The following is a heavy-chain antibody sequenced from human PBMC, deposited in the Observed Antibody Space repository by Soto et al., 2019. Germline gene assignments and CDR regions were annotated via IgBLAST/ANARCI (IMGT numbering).Heavy chain of an antibody. D-gene: IGHD5-18*01. Sequence: ASVKVSCKASGFTFTSSAVQWVRQARGQRLEWIGWIVVGSGNTNYAQKFQERVTITRDMSTSTAYMELSSLRSEDTAVYYCAVFITNTPPFDYRGKGTLVTVSS. V-gene: IGHV1-58*01. CDR2: IVVGSGNT. CDR3: AVFITNTPPFDY. J-gene: IGHJ4*02. CDR1: GFTFTSSA.